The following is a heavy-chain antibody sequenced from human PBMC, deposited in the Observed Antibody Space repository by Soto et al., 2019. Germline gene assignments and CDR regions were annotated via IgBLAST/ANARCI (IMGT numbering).Heavy chain of an antibody. J-gene: IGHJ3*02. CDR2: IYYSGST. CDR1: GGSISSYY. CDR3: ASLYGLDAFDI. Sequence: QVQLQESGPGLVKPSETLSLTCTVPGGSISSYYWSWIRQPPGKGLEWIGYIYYSGSTNYNPCLKSRVTISVDTAKNQFSRQLSSVTAADSGVYYCASLYGLDAFDIWGQGTMVTVSS. V-gene: IGHV4-59*01. D-gene: IGHD4-17*01.